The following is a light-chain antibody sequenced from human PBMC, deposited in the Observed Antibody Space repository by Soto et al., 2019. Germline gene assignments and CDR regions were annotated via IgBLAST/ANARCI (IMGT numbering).Light chain of an antibody. CDR3: QQYGSSPA. V-gene: IGKV3-20*01. J-gene: IGKJ4*01. CDR2: GAS. CDR1: QSVSTY. Sequence: EIILTQSPDTLSLSPGERATLSCRASQSVSTYLAWYQQKPGQAPRLLIYGASSRATGIPDRFSGSGSGTDFTLTISRLEPEDFAVYYCQQYGSSPAFGGGTKVDIK.